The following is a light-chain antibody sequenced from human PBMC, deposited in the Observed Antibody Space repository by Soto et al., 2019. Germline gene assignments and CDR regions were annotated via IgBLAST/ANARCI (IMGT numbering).Light chain of an antibody. J-gene: IGKJ1*01. Sequence: EIGLTQSPGTLSLSPGERATLSCRASQSVSSSYLAWYQQKPGQAPRPLIYGASSRAIGIPDRFSGSGSGTDFTLTISRLEPEDVAVYYCQQYGSSPWTFGQGTKVEIK. V-gene: IGKV3-20*01. CDR1: QSVSSSY. CDR3: QQYGSSPWT. CDR2: GAS.